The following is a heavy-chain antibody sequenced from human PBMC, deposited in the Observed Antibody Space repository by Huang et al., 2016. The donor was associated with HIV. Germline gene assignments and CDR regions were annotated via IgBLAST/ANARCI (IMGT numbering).Heavy chain of an antibody. D-gene: IGHD3-9*01. CDR1: GYTFTTYS. CDR2: INTKTGKP. Sequence: QVQLVQSGSELRKPGASVKVSCKASGYTFTTYSLIWVRQAPGQGLEWMGWINTKTGKPTYAQGFTGRFVFSVDTTGNTAYLQISSLKTDDTAKYFCARYRLTGTFLDSWGQGTQVTVSS. CDR3: ARYRLTGTFLDS. J-gene: IGHJ4*02. V-gene: IGHV7-4-1*02.